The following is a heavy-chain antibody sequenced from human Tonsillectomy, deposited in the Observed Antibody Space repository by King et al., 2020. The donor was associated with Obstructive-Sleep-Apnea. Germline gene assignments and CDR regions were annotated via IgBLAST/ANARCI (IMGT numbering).Heavy chain of an antibody. J-gene: IGHJ3*02. CDR2: INNSGST. V-gene: IGHV4-34*01. Sequence: VQLQQWGAGLLKPSETLSLTCAVYGGSFSGYYWSWIRQPPGKVLEWIGEINNSGSTNYNPSLTSRVTITVDTSKNLFSLKLSSVTAADTAVYYCARGPAFLTGLSSCAFDIWGQGTMVTVSS. CDR1: GGSFSGYY. D-gene: IGHD3-9*01. CDR3: ARGPAFLTGLSSCAFDI.